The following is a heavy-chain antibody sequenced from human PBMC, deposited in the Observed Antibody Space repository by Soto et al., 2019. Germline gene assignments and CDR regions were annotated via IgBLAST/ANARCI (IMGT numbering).Heavy chain of an antibody. D-gene: IGHD2-15*01. J-gene: IGHJ5*02. V-gene: IGHV2-5*02. CDR1: GFSLSSSGVG. CDR2: IYWDDDK. Sequence: KESGPTLVKPTQTLTLTCPFSGFSLSSSGVGVGWIRQPPGKALEWLALIYWDDDKRYSPSLKSRLTITKDTSKNQVVLTMTTTAPVYTPPYHRAHSRRFRSGGSCSSIWCDPWGQGTLVIVSS. CDR3: AHSRRFRSGGSCSSIWCDP.